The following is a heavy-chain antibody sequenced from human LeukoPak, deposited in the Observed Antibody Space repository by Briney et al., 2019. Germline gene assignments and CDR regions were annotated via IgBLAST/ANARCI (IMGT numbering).Heavy chain of an antibody. CDR2: ISGSGGST. Sequence: GGSLRLSCAASGFTFSSYAMSWVRQAPGKGPEWVSAISGSGGSTYYADSVKGRFTISRDNSKNTLYLQMNSLRAEDTAVYYCAKPGAYYDILTGHFDYWGQGTLVTVSS. CDR3: AKPGAYYDILTGHFDY. D-gene: IGHD3-9*01. CDR1: GFTFSSYA. J-gene: IGHJ4*02. V-gene: IGHV3-23*01.